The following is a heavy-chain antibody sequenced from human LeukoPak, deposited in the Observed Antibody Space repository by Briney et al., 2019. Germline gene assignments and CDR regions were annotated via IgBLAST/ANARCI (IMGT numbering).Heavy chain of an antibody. J-gene: IGHJ4*02. D-gene: IGHD3-22*01. CDR1: GYTFGSYG. Sequence: ASVKVSCETSGYTFGSYGITWVRQAPGQGLEWMGWISGNNGNTDYAQKLRGRVTMTTDTSTSTAYMALRSLRSDDTAVYYCARVPWDTSGFYPNRYFDSWGQGTLVTVSS. CDR3: ARVPWDTSGFYPNRYFDS. CDR2: ISGNNGNT. V-gene: IGHV1-18*01.